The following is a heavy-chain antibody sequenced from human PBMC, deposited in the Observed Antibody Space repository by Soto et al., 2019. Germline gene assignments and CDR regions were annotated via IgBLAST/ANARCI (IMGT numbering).Heavy chain of an antibody. CDR1: GGSISSGDYY. V-gene: IGHV4-30-2*01. D-gene: IGHD3-22*01. CDR3: ARVGYYYSSDYPKPVPAFDI. CDR2: IYHSGST. J-gene: IGHJ3*02. Sequence: SETLSLTCTVSGGSISSGDYYWSWIRQPPGKGLEWIGYIYHSGSTYYNPSLKSRVTISLDRSKNHFSLKLSSVTAADTAVYYCARVGYYYSSDYPKPVPAFDIWGQGTMVTVSS.